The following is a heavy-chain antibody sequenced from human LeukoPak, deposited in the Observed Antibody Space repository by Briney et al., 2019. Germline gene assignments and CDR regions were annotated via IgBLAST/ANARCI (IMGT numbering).Heavy chain of an antibody. Sequence: HPGGSLRLSCAASGFTFSNYAMHWVRQAPGEGLEWVAIISYDGDNKYYADSVKGRFTISRDNSKKTLYLQMNSLRAEDTAVYYCARELITYYDFWSGYCWGQGTLVTVSS. D-gene: IGHD3-3*01. V-gene: IGHV3-30-3*01. CDR2: ISYDGDNK. J-gene: IGHJ4*02. CDR1: GFTFSNYA. CDR3: ARELITYYDFWSGYC.